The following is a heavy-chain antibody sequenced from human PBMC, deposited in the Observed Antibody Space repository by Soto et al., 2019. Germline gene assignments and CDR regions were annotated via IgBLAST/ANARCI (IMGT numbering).Heavy chain of an antibody. Sequence: QVQLVQSGAEVKKPGSSVKVSCKASGGTFSSYTISWVRQAPGQGLEWMGRIIPILGIANYSQKFQGRITITADKSTGPDYMELSRLGAEDTAVYYCAREGEVDYGDYVLDYRGQGTLVAVAS. D-gene: IGHD4-17*01. CDR2: IIPILGIA. CDR1: GGTFSSYT. V-gene: IGHV1-69*08. J-gene: IGHJ4*02. CDR3: AREGEVDYGDYVLDY.